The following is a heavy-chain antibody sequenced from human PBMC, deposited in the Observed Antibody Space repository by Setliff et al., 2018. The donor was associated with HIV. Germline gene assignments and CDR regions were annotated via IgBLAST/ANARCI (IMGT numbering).Heavy chain of an antibody. J-gene: IGHJ4*02. CDR1: GFTFSSYA. CDR3: AKKTAAYTSGSWLHY. D-gene: IGHD3-10*01. Sequence: GGSLRLSCGGSGFTFSSYAMTWVRQAPGKGLECVAVISGSGGDTYYADSVKGRFVISREKSKSTLYLQMNSLRAEDTAVYYCAKKTAAYTSGSWLHYWGQGTLVTVSS. CDR2: ISGSGGDT. V-gene: IGHV3-23*01.